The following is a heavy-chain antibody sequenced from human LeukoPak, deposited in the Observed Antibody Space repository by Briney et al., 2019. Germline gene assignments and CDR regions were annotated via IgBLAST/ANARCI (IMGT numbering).Heavy chain of an antibody. CDR2: IIPILGIA. CDR1: GYTFTSYG. J-gene: IGHJ5*02. D-gene: IGHD3-10*01. Sequence: ASVKVSCKASGYTFTSYGISWVRQAPGQGLEWMGRIIPILGIANYAQKFPGRVTITADKSTSTAYMELSSLRSEDTAVYYCSLQSITMVRGVPQFDPWGQGTLVTVSS. CDR3: SLQSITMVRGVPQFDP. V-gene: IGHV1-69*04.